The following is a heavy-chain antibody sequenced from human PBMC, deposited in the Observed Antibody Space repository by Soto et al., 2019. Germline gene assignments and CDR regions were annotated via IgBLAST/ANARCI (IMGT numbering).Heavy chain of an antibody. CDR1: GGSLSRYY. J-gene: IGHJ4*02. CDR2: IYCSGST. Sequence: PSETLSLTCTVSGGSLSRYYWSWIRQHPGKGLEWIGSIYCSGSTNYHPSLNSRVTISVDTSKNQFSLKLSSVPAADTAVYYCARESRRAAAGMGLDYWGQGTLVTVSS. CDR3: ARESRRAAAGMGLDY. V-gene: IGHV4-59*01. D-gene: IGHD6-13*01.